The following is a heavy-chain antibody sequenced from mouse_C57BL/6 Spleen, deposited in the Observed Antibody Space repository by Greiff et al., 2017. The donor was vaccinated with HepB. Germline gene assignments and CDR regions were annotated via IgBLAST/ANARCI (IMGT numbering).Heavy chain of an antibody. CDR2: IDPSDSYT. CDR1: GYTFTSYW. D-gene: IGHD3-2*02. Sequence: QVHVKQPGAELVKPGASVKLSCKASGYTFTSYWMQWVKQRPGQGLEWIGEIDPSDSYTNYNQKFKGKATLTVDTASSTAYMQLSSLTSEDSAVYYCARKGSGYGGWFAYWGQGTLVTVSA. J-gene: IGHJ3*01. V-gene: IGHV1-50*01. CDR3: ARKGSGYGGWFAY.